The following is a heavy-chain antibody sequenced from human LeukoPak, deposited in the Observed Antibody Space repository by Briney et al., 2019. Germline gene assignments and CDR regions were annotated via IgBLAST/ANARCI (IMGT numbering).Heavy chain of an antibody. J-gene: IGHJ6*03. CDR1: GYTFTIYG. V-gene: IGHV1-18*01. Sequence: ASVTVSFTASGYTFTIYGISWVRQAPGQGLGWMGWIGAYNGNTNYAQKLQGRVTITTDTSTSTAYMELRSLRSDDTVVYYCARVLYYDFWSGYPTRSDYYYYMDVWGKGTTVTVSS. D-gene: IGHD3-3*01. CDR2: IGAYNGNT. CDR3: ARVLYYDFWSGYPTRSDYYYYMDV.